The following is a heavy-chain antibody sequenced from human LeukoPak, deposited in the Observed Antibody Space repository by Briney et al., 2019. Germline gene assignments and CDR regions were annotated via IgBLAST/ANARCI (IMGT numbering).Heavy chain of an antibody. D-gene: IGHD2-2*01. Sequence: GGSLKLSCAASGFTLSSYSMNWVRQAPGKGLEWVSSITTSSSYIYYADSVKGRFTISRDNSKNTLYLQMNSLRAEDTAVYYCAKDRVPAAQSPVSIDYWGQGTLVTVSS. CDR1: GFTLSSYS. CDR3: AKDRVPAAQSPVSIDY. V-gene: IGHV3-21*04. CDR2: ITTSSSYI. J-gene: IGHJ4*02.